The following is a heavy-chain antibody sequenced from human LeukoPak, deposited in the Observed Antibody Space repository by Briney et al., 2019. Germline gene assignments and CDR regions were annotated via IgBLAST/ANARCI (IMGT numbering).Heavy chain of an antibody. CDR2: IYYSGST. CDR1: GGSISSSSYY. CDR3: ARDDPTYNSGWYVDY. Sequence: SETLSLTCTVSGGSISSSSYYWGWIRQPPGKGLEWIGSIYYSGSTYYNPSLKSRVTISVDTSKNQFSLKLSSVTAADTAVYYCARDDPTYNSGWYVDYWGQGTLVTVSS. D-gene: IGHD6-19*01. V-gene: IGHV4-39*02. J-gene: IGHJ4*02.